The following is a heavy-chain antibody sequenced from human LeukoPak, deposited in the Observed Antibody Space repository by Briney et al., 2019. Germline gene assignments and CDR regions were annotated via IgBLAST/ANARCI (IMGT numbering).Heavy chain of an antibody. Sequence: SETLSLTCAVYGGSFSGYYWSWIRQPPGKGLEWIGEINHSGSTNYNPSLKSRVTISVDTSKNQFSLKLSSVTAADTAVYYCARGEMTKSLQYFQHWGQGTLVTVSS. CDR1: GGSFSGYY. CDR3: ARGEMTKSLQYFQH. V-gene: IGHV4-34*01. CDR2: INHSGST. J-gene: IGHJ1*01. D-gene: IGHD5-24*01.